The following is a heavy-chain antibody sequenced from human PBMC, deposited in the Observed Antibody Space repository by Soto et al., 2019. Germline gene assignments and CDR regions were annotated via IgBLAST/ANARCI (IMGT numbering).Heavy chain of an antibody. CDR3: ARDATIFEENWFDP. Sequence: SETLSLTCTVSGGSISSYYWSWIRQPPGKGLEWIGYIYYSGSTNYNPSLKSRVTISVDTSKNQFSLKLSSVTAADTAVYYCARDATIFEENWFDPWGQGTLVTVSS. J-gene: IGHJ5*02. V-gene: IGHV4-59*01. D-gene: IGHD3-3*01. CDR1: GGSISSYY. CDR2: IYYSGST.